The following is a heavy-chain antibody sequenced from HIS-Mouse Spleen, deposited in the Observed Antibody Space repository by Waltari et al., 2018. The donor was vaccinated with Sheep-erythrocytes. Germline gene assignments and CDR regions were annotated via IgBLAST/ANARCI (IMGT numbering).Heavy chain of an antibody. Sequence: VQLVESGGALLNPGGSLRLSSATCGYSYRPYSMNWVRQAPGKGLEWVSSISSSSSYIYYADSVTGRFTISRDNAKNSLYLQMNSLRAEDTAVYYCARDRAAEAFDIWGQGTMVTVSS. CDR3: ARDRAAEAFDI. CDR1: GYSYRPYS. V-gene: IGHV3-21*01. D-gene: IGHD6-13*01. CDR2: ISSSSSYI. J-gene: IGHJ3*02.